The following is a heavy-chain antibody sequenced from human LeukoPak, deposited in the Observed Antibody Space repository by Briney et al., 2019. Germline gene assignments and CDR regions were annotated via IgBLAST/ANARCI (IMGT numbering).Heavy chain of an antibody. CDR1: GYTFTYRY. J-gene: IGHJ4*02. CDR3: ATGVAKAPRFDH. D-gene: IGHD6-13*01. Sequence: ASVKVSCKASGYTFTYRYLHWVRQAPGQALEWMGWITPFNGNTNYAQKFQDRVTITRDRSMSTAYMELSSLRSEDTAMYYCATGVAKAPRFDHWGQGTLVTVSS. CDR2: ITPFNGNT. V-gene: IGHV1-45*02.